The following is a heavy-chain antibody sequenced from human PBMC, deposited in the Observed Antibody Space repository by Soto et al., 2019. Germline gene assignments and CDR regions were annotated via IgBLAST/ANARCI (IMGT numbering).Heavy chain of an antibody. D-gene: IGHD3-22*01. CDR2: IIPMLGKA. J-gene: IGHJ3*01. CDR1: GGTFSSDT. CDR3: ARGPKKAPFYFDISGYSRPDGFDL. V-gene: IGHV1-69*01. Sequence: QVQLEQSGAEVKKPGSSVKVSCKASGGTFSSDTFSWVRLAPGQGLEWMGGIIPMLGKANYAQNFEGRVTITADEFTNTVYMELSSLRSDDTAVFYCARGPKKAPFYFDISGYSRPDGFDLWGQGTMVTVSS.